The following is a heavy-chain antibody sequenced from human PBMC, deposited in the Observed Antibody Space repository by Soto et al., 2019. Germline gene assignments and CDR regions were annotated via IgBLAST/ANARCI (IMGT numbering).Heavy chain of an antibody. Sequence: QVQLVQSGAEVKKPGSSVKVSCKASGGTFSSYTISWVRQAPGQGLEWMGRIIPILGIANYAQKFQGRVTITADESTSAAYMELSSLRSEDTAVYYCARVLGPEYFDYWGQGTLVVVSS. J-gene: IGHJ4*02. CDR3: ARVLGPEYFDY. CDR2: IIPILGIA. CDR1: GGTFSSYT. V-gene: IGHV1-69*02.